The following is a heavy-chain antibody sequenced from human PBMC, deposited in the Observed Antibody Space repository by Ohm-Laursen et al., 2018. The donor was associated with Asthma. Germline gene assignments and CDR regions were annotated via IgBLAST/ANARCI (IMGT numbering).Heavy chain of an antibody. V-gene: IGHV4-34*01. CDR1: GRSFSGYY. Sequence: TLSLTCAVYGRSFSGYYWSWIRQPPGKGLEWIGEINHSGSTNYNPSLKSRVTISVDTSKNQFSLKLSSVTAADTAVYYCARGLGYCSGGSCYFHYGMDVWGQGTTVTVSS. D-gene: IGHD2-15*01. J-gene: IGHJ6*02. CDR2: INHSGST. CDR3: ARGLGYCSGGSCYFHYGMDV.